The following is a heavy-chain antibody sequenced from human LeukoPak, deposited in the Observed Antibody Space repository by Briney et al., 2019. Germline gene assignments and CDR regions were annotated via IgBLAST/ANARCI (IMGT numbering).Heavy chain of an antibody. CDR1: GFTFSDYY. J-gene: IGHJ4*02. D-gene: IGHD3-22*01. CDR3: ARDAYDTSGLFDY. V-gene: IGHV3-11*01. Sequence: GGSLRLSCAASGFTFSDYYMSWIRQAPGKGLEWVSYISSSGTTIYYADSVKGRLTISRDNAKNSLYLQMNSLRAEDTAVYYCARDAYDTSGLFDYWGQGTLVTVSS. CDR2: ISSSGTTI.